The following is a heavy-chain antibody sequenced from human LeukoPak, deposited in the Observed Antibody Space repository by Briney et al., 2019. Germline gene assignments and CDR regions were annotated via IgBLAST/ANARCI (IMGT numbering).Heavy chain of an antibody. J-gene: IGHJ4*02. CDR1: GYTFTGYY. D-gene: IGHD3-3*01. CDR2: MNPNSGGT. V-gene: IGHV1-2*02. Sequence: ASVKVPCKASGYTFTGYYMHWVRQAPGQGLEWMGWMNPNSGGTNYAQKFQGRVTMTRDTSISTAYMELSRLRSDDTAVYYCARAKNWSGYSETDYWGQGTLVTVSS. CDR3: ARAKNWSGYSETDY.